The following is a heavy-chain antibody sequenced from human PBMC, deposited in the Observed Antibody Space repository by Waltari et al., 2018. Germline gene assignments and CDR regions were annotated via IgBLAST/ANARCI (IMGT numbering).Heavy chain of an antibody. Sequence: QVQLQESGPGLVKPSETLSLTCAVSGYSISSGYYWGWIRQPPGKGLEWIGSIYHSGRTYYNPSLKSRVTISVDTSKNQFSLKLSSVTAADTAVYYCARDVGMGIAAIVDYWGQGTLVTVSS. CDR2: IYHSGRT. V-gene: IGHV4-38-2*02. CDR3: ARDVGMGIAAIVDY. D-gene: IGHD6-25*01. J-gene: IGHJ4*02. CDR1: GYSISSGYY.